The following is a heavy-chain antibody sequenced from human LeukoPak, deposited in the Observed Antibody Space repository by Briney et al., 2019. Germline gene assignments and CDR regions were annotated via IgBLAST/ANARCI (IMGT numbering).Heavy chain of an antibody. Sequence: SQTLSLTCTVSGGSISSGDYYWSWIRQPPGKGLEWIGYIYYSGSTYYNPSLKSRVTISVDTSKNQFSLKLSSVTAADTAVYYCARVVASSGLYYFDYWGQGTLVTVSS. D-gene: IGHD3-22*01. J-gene: IGHJ4*02. CDR2: IYYSGST. CDR1: GGSISSGDYY. CDR3: ARVVASSGLYYFDY. V-gene: IGHV4-30-4*01.